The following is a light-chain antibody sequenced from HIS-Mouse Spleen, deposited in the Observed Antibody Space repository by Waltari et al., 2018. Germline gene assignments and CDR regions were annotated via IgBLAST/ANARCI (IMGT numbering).Light chain of an antibody. Sequence: SYELTQPPSVSVSPGQTASITCSGDKLGDKYACWYQQKQGQSPVLVNYQDRKRPSGIPERFSGSSSGNAATLTISGTQAMDEADYYCQAWDSSTGRVFGGGTKLTVL. CDR1: KLGDKY. CDR2: QDR. J-gene: IGLJ2*01. V-gene: IGLV3-1*01. CDR3: QAWDSSTGRV.